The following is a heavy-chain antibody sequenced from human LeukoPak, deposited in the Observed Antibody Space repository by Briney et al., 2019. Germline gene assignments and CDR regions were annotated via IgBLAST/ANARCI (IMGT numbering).Heavy chain of an antibody. J-gene: IGHJ4*02. CDR1: GFTFSSYS. D-gene: IGHD2-15*01. Sequence: GGSLRLSCAASGFTFSSYSMNWVRQAPGKGLECVSYISGSSSTIFYADSVKGRFTISRDNSKNTLYLQMNSLRAEDTAVYYCAKGGEVVVVADFDHWGQGTLVTVSS. CDR3: AKGGEVVVVADFDH. CDR2: ISGSSSTI. V-gene: IGHV3-48*01.